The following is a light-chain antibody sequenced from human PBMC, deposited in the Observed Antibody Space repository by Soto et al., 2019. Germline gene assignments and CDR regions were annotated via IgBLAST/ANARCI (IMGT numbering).Light chain of an antibody. Sequence: EIVLTQSPGTLSLSPGERATLSCRSCQSVSSSYIAWYQQKRGQAPRRLIYGASIRATGIPDRFSGSGSGTDFTLTISRLEPEDFALYYCQQYHTSPLTFGQGTKVDI. V-gene: IGKV3-20*01. CDR1: QSVSSSY. CDR2: GAS. J-gene: IGKJ1*01. CDR3: QQYHTSPLT.